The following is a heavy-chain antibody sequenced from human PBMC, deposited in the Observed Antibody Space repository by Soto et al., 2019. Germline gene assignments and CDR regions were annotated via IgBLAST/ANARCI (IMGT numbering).Heavy chain of an antibody. V-gene: IGHV1-2*04. CDR3: VRGGYTYGYGLDY. Sequence: QVQLVQSGAEVKKLGASVKVSCKASGYTFTAYYIHWVRQAPGQGLEWVGWINPNSGDTNYAQRFQGWVTMTGDTSVSTAYMDLTRLRSDDTAVYYCVRGGYTYGYGLDYWGQGTLVTVSS. D-gene: IGHD5-18*01. CDR2: INPNSGDT. J-gene: IGHJ4*02. CDR1: GYTFTAYY.